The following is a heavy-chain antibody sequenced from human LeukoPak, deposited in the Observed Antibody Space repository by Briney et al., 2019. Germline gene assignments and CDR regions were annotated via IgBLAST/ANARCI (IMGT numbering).Heavy chain of an antibody. Sequence: SVKVSCKASGGTFSSYAISWMRQAPGQGLEWMGRIMPILGIANYAQKFQGRVTITADKSTSTAYMELSSLRSEDTAVYYWARVTMVRGATPYYFDYWGQGTLVTVSS. CDR1: GGTFSSYA. CDR2: IMPILGIA. V-gene: IGHV1-69*04. J-gene: IGHJ4*02. D-gene: IGHD3-10*01. CDR3: ARVTMVRGATPYYFDY.